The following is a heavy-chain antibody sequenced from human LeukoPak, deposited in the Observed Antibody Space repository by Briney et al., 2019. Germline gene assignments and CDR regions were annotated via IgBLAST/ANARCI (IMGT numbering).Heavy chain of an antibody. D-gene: IGHD3-10*01. J-gene: IGHJ4*02. CDR1: GGSFSGYY. Sequence: SETLSLTCAVYGGSFSGYYWSWIRQPPGKGLEWIGEINHSGSTNYNPSLKSRVTISVDTSKNQFSLKLSSVTAADTAVYYCARQRHYYGSGSYYLGRYYFDYWGQGTLVTVSS. CDR2: INHSGST. CDR3: ARQRHYYGSGSYYLGRYYFDY. V-gene: IGHV4-34*01.